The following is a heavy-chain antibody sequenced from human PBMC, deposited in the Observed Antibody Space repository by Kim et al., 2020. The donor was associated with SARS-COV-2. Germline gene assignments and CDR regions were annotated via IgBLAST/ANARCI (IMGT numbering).Heavy chain of an antibody. V-gene: IGHV4-59*01. CDR1: GGSISSYY. CDR3: AVTLIAAAGFDY. CDR2: IYYSGST. D-gene: IGHD6-13*01. Sequence: SETLSLTCTVSGGSISSYYWSWIRQPPGKGLEWIGYIYYSGSTNYNPSLKSRVTISVDTSKNQFSLKLSSVTAADTAVYYCAVTLIAAAGFDYWGQGTLVTVSS. J-gene: IGHJ4*02.